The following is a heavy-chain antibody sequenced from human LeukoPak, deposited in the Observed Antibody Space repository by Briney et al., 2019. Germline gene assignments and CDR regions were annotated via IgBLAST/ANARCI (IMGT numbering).Heavy chain of an antibody. D-gene: IGHD3-10*01. J-gene: IGHJ4*02. V-gene: IGHV3-23*01. CDR2: ISGSGGST. Sequence: GSRRLSCAASGFTFSSYAMSWVRQAPGKGLEWVSAISGSGGSTYYADSVKGRFTISRDNSKNTLYLQMNSLRAEDTAVYYCAKLSLSGRSQSADYWGQGTLVTVSS. CDR1: GFTFSSYA. CDR3: AKLSLSGRSQSADY.